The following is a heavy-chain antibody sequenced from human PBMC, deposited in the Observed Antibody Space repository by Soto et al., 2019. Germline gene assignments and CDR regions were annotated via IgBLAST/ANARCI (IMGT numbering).Heavy chain of an antibody. V-gene: IGHV3-11*01. CDR2: ISSSGSTI. Sequence: QVQLVESGGGLVKPGGSLRLSCVVSGVTFSDYYMSWIRQAPGQGLEYISYISSSGSTINYADSVKGRFTISRDNAKNSLYLQMNSLRAEDTAVYYCCSSRYYYYYMDVWGKGTTVTVSS. CDR3: CSSRYYYYYMDV. J-gene: IGHJ6*03. D-gene: IGHD6-6*01. CDR1: GVTFSDYY.